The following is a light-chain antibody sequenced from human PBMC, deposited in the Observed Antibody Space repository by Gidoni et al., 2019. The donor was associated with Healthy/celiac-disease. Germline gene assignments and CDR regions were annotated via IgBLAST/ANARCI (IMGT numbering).Light chain of an antibody. CDR2: GAS. CDR3: QQYGSSPPWT. Sequence: EIVLTQSPGTLSLSPGERATLSCRASQSVSSSCLAWYQQKPGQAHRLLIYGASSRATGIPDRFSGSGSGTDFTLTISRLEPEDFAVYYCQQYGSSPPWTFGQGTKVEIK. V-gene: IGKV3-20*01. J-gene: IGKJ1*01. CDR1: QSVSSSC.